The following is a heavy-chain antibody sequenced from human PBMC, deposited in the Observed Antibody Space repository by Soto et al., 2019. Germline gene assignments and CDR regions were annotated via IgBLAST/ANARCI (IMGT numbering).Heavy chain of an antibody. J-gene: IGHJ4*02. CDR3: ARVVIRPYYFDY. D-gene: IGHD3-3*01. V-gene: IGHV1-18*04. CDR1: GYTFTSYG. CDR2: ISAYNGNT. Sequence: QVQLVQSGAEVKKPGASVKVSCKASGYTFTSYGISWVRQAPGQGLEWMGWISAYNGNTNYAQKLQGRVTMTTDTSTSTAYMELRXLRXXXXAVYYCARVVIRPYYFDYWGQGTLVTVSS.